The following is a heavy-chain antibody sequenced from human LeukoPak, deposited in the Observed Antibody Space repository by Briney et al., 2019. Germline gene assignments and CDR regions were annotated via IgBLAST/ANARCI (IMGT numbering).Heavy chain of an antibody. J-gene: IGHJ4*02. CDR2: INPNSGGT. D-gene: IGHD3-9*01. V-gene: IGHV1-2*02. CDR3: ARYYDILTYFDY. Sequence: ASVKVSCKASGYTFTGSYMHWVRQAPGQGLEWMGWINPNSGGTNYAQNFQGRVTMTRDTSISTAYMELSRLRSDDTAVYYCARYYDILTYFDYWGQGTLVTVSS. CDR1: GYTFTGSY.